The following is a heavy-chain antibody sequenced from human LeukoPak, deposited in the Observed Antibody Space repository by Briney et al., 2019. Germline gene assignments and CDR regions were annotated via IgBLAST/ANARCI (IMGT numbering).Heavy chain of an antibody. CDR3: ARVTMVRGVINWFDP. D-gene: IGHD3-10*01. J-gene: IGHJ5*02. V-gene: IGHV1-69*13. Sequence: ASVKVSCEASGGTFSSYAISWVRQAPGQGLEWMGGIIPIFGTANYAQKFQGRVTITADESTSTAYMELSSLRSEDTAVYYCARVTMVRGVINWFDPWGQGTLVTVSS. CDR1: GGTFSSYA. CDR2: IIPIFGTA.